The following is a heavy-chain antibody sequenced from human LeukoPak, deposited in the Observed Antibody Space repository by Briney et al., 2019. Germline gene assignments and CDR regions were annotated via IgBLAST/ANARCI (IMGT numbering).Heavy chain of an antibody. V-gene: IGHV3-23*01. Sequence: GGSLRLSCAASGLTFSSYAMSWVRQAPGKGLEWVSAISGSGGSTYYADSVKGRFIISRDNSKNTLYLQMNSLRAEDTAVYYCAKDGARGYCSSTSCYLHYMDVWGKGTTVTVSS. J-gene: IGHJ6*03. CDR3: AKDGARGYCSSTSCYLHYMDV. CDR1: GLTFSSYA. CDR2: ISGSGGST. D-gene: IGHD2-2*01.